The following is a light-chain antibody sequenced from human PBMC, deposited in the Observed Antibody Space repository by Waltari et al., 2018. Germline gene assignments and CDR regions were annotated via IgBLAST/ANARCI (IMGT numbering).Light chain of an antibody. CDR2: GPG. V-gene: IGLV1-40*01. Sequence: QSVLTQPPSVSGAPGQRVTISCTGSGSNIGAGYDVHWYQQLPGQAPKLLMYGPGPRPLGCPDLYFGSQSGTSGSLAITGLQAEDEADYYCQSYDTSLSVVFGGGTKLTVL. CDR3: QSYDTSLSVV. CDR1: GSNIGAGYD. J-gene: IGLJ2*01.